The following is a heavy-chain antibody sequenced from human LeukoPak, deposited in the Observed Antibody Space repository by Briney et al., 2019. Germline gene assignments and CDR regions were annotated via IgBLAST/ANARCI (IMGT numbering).Heavy chain of an antibody. V-gene: IGHV4-31*03. CDR1: GGSISSGGYY. J-gene: IGHJ3*02. D-gene: IGHD1-1*01. Sequence: SETLSLTCTVSGGSISSGGYYWSWIRQHPGKSLEWIGYIYYSGSTYYNPSLKSRVTISVDTSKNQFSLKLSSVTAADTAVYYCARHQGVTTTLDAFDIWGQGTMVTVSS. CDR3: ARHQGVTTTLDAFDI. CDR2: IYYSGST.